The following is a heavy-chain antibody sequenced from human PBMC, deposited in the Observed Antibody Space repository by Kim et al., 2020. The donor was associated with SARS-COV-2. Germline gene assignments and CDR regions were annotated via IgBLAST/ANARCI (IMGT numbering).Heavy chain of an antibody. CDR3: AKVQGVAGEYYYGMDV. V-gene: IGHV3-23*01. CDR1: GFTFSSYA. D-gene: IGHD6-19*01. Sequence: GGSLRLSCAASGFTFSSYAMSWVRQAPGKGLEWVSAISGSGGSTYYADSVKGRFTISRDNSKNTLYLQMNSLRAEDTAVYYCAKVQGVAGEYYYGMDVWGQGTTVTVSS. CDR2: ISGSGGST. J-gene: IGHJ6*02.